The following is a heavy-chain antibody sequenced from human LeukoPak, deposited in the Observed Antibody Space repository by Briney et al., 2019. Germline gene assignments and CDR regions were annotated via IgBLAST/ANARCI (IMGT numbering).Heavy chain of an antibody. CDR3: ARGKGQWLRSNWFGP. CDR2: INHSGST. J-gene: IGHJ5*02. V-gene: IGHV4-34*01. D-gene: IGHD5-12*01. Sequence: PSETLSLTCAVYGGSFSGYYWSWIRQPPGKGLEWIGEINHSGSTNYNPSLKSRVTISVDTSKNQFSLKLSSVTAADTAVYYCARGKGQWLRSNWFGPWGQGTLVTVSS. CDR1: GGSFSGYY.